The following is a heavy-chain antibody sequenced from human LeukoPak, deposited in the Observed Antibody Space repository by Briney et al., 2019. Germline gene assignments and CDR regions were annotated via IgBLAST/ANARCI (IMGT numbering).Heavy chain of an antibody. Sequence: GGSLRLSCAASGFAFSSYSVNWVRQAPGKGLEWVSSISSSSSYIYYADSVKGRFTISRDNAKNSLYLQMNSLRAEDTAVYYCARDDSSGLHDYWGQGTLVTVSS. V-gene: IGHV3-21*01. CDR1: GFAFSSYS. CDR3: ARDDSSGLHDY. J-gene: IGHJ4*02. CDR2: ISSSSSYI. D-gene: IGHD6-19*01.